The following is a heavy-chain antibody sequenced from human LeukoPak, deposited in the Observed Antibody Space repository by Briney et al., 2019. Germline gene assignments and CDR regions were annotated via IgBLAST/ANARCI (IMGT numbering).Heavy chain of an antibody. CDR1: GFTFSSYG. CDR2: IRYDGSNK. J-gene: IGHJ4*02. Sequence: GGSLRLSCAASGFTFSSYGMHWVRQAPGKGLEWVAFIRYDGSNKYYADSVKGRFTISRDNSKNTLYLQMNSLRAEDTAVYYCAKDHGGSYYEYFDYWGRGTLVTVSS. D-gene: IGHD1-26*01. V-gene: IGHV3-30*02. CDR3: AKDHGGSYYEYFDY.